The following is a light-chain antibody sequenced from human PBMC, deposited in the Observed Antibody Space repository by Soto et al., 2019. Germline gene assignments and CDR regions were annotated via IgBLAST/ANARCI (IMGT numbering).Light chain of an antibody. J-gene: IGLJ2*01. V-gene: IGLV2-8*01. CDR1: PSDVGGSNS. CDR3: SSYAPSDVV. Sequence: QSALTQPPSASGSPGQSVTISCTGTPSDVGGSNSVSRYQQHPGKAPNLMIYDVNKRPSGVPDRFSGSKSGNTASLTVSGLQAADEAYYFCSSYAPSDVVFGGGTKVTVL. CDR2: DVN.